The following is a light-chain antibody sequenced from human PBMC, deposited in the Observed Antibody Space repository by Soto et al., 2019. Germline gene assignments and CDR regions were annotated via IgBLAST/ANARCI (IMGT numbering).Light chain of an antibody. J-gene: IGKJ4*01. V-gene: IGKV1-39*01. Sequence: DIQMTQSPSSLSVYVGDRVTITCRASQSIGTYLYWYQQKPGEAPKLLIYLASNLQSGVPSRFSGSGSGTDFTLTISSLQPEDFATYYCQQSHSTPLTFGGGTKVDIK. CDR3: QQSHSTPLT. CDR1: QSIGTY. CDR2: LAS.